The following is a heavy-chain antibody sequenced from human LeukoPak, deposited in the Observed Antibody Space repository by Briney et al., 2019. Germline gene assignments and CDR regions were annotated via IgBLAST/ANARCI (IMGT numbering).Heavy chain of an antibody. CDR3: ARHPLVTMIVGGFDY. V-gene: IGHV4-39*01. D-gene: IGHD3-22*01. CDR2: IYYSGST. J-gene: IGHJ4*02. Sequence: SETLSLTCTVSGGSISSSSYYWGWIRQPPGKGLEWIGSIYYSGSTYYNPSLKSRVTISVDTSKNRFSLKLSSVTAADTAVYYCARHPLVTMIVGGFDYWGQGTLVTVSS. CDR1: GGSISSSSYY.